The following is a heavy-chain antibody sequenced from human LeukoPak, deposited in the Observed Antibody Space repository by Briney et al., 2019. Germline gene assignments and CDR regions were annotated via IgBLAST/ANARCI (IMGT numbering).Heavy chain of an antibody. CDR1: GFTFSSYW. D-gene: IGHD3-10*01. Sequence: TGGSLRLSCAASGFTFSSYWVSWVRQAPGKGLEWVANIKQDGSEKYYVDSVKGRFTISRDNAKNSLYLQMNSLRAKDTAVYYCARDDYYYGSGSYYKGLDYWGQGTLVTVSS. CDR2: IKQDGSEK. CDR3: ARDDYYYGSGSYYKGLDY. J-gene: IGHJ4*02. V-gene: IGHV3-7*03.